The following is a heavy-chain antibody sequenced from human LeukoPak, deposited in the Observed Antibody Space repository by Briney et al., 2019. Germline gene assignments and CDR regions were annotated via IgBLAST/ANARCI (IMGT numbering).Heavy chain of an antibody. J-gene: IGHJ4*01. CDR3: AKVPWILLWTPYFDS. CDR2: ISGSGDST. CDR1: GFTFSSYA. Sequence: GGSLRLSCAASGFTFSSYAMTWVRQAPGKGLEWVSAISGSGDSTNYADSVKGRFTIARDNSKNTLYLQMNSLRAEDTAVYYCAKVPWILLWTPYFDSLGPGTL. V-gene: IGHV3-23*01. D-gene: IGHD5-18*01.